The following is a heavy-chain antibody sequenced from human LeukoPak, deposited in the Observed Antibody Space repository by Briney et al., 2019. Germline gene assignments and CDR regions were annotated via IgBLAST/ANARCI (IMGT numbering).Heavy chain of an antibody. D-gene: IGHD1/OR15-1a*01. CDR3: ARVATEQWFDP. CDR2: IYYSGST. J-gene: IGHJ5*02. Sequence: SQTLSLTCTVSGGSISSGDYYWSWIRQPPGKGLEWIGYIYYSGSTYYNPSLKSRVTISVDTSKNQFSLKLSSVTAADTAAYYCARVATEQWFDPWGQGTLFTVSS. V-gene: IGHV4-30-4*08. CDR1: GGSISSGDYY.